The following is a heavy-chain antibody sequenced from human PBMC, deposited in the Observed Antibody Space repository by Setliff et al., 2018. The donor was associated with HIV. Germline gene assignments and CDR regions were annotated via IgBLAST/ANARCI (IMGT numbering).Heavy chain of an antibody. Sequence: SETLSLTCTVSGGSMSSSGPGYYWGWVRQTPGGGLEWIGSVYYRGRTYYNPSLKSRVTISVDTSKNQWSLRLTSMAAADTAMYYCARSQPDTIFGVVTFDCWGQGKMVTVSS. CDR2: VYYRGRT. D-gene: IGHD3-3*01. J-gene: IGHJ4*02. V-gene: IGHV4-39*01. CDR3: ARSQPDTIFGVVTFDC. CDR1: GGSMSSSGPGYY.